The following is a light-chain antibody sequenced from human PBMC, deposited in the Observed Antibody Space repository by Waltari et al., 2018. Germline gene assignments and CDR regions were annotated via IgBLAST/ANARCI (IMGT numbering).Light chain of an antibody. V-gene: IGKV3-15*01. J-gene: IGKJ1*01. Sequence: EIVMTQSPATLSVSPGERATLSCRASQSVRSNLAWYQQTPGQAPRLRIYGASTRATGVPARFSGSGSGREFTLTISSLQSEDFAVYYCQHYNDGPEWTFGQGTKVEIK. CDR2: GAS. CDR1: QSVRSN. CDR3: QHYNDGPEWT.